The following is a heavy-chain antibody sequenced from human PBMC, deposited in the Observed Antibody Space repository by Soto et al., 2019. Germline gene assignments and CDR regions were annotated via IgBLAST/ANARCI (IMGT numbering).Heavy chain of an antibody. CDR1: GYTFTNYD. Sequence: GASVKVSCKASGYTFTNYDINWVRQATGQGLEWMGWMNPNSGNTGYAQKFQGRVTMTRNTSISTAYMELSSLRSEDTAVYYCARNLKGSYYYYYMDVWGKGTTVTVSS. V-gene: IGHV1-8*01. CDR3: ARNLKGSYYYYYMDV. J-gene: IGHJ6*03. CDR2: MNPNSGNT.